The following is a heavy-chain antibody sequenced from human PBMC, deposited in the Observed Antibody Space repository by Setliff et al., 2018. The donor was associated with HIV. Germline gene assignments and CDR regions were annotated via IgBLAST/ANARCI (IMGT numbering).Heavy chain of an antibody. CDR3: ARVDCSSTSCYRDYYYYMDV. CDR1: GFTFSSYR. J-gene: IGHJ6*03. Sequence: RLSCAASGFTFSSYRMNWVRQAPGKGLEWVSSISSSSSYIYYADSVKGRFTISRDNAKNSLYLQMNSLRAEDTAVYHCARVDCSSTSCYRDYYYYMDVWGKGTTVTVSS. D-gene: IGHD2-2*01. V-gene: IGHV3-21*01. CDR2: ISSSSSYI.